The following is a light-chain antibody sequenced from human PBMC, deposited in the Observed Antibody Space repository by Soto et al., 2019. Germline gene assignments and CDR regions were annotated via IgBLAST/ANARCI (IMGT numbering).Light chain of an antibody. CDR3: QKYNSAPLT. CDR1: QGVSSY. V-gene: IGKV1-27*01. CDR2: DAS. Sequence: DIQMTQSPSSLSASVGERVTISCRASQGVSSYLAWYQQKPGKAPKLLIYDASTLHSGVPSRFSGSGSGTDFTLTISSLQPEDVATYYCQKYNSAPLTFGGGTKVEIK. J-gene: IGKJ4*01.